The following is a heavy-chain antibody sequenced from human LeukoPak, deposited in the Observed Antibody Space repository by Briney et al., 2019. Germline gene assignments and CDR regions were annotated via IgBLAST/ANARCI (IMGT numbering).Heavy chain of an antibody. J-gene: IGHJ4*02. D-gene: IGHD2-2*01. CDR3: ATRLPAAPRYFDY. Sequence: GGSLRLSCAASGFTFSSYSMNWVRQAPGKGLEWVPSISSSSSYIYYADSVKGRFTISRDNAKNSLYLQMNSLRAEDTAVYYCATRLPAAPRYFDYWGQGTLVTVSS. CDR2: ISSSSSYI. CDR1: GFTFSSYS. V-gene: IGHV3-21*01.